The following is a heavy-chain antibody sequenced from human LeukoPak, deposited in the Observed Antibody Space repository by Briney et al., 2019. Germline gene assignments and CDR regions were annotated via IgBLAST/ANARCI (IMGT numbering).Heavy chain of an antibody. CDR2: INPNSGGT. CDR1: GYTFINNW. CDR3: ARGGGSWHTPHGYGWFDP. Sequence: GASVKVSCKASGYTFINNWMHWVRQAPGQGLEWMGWINPNSGGTNYAQKFQGRVTMTRDTSISTAYMELSRLRSDDTAVYYCARGGGSWHTPHGYGWFDPWGQGTLVTVSS. J-gene: IGHJ5*02. V-gene: IGHV1-2*02. D-gene: IGHD6-13*01.